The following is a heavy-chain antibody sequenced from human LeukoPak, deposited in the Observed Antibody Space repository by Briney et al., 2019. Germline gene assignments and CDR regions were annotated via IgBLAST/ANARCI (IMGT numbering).Heavy chain of an antibody. CDR2: ISSSSSYI. V-gene: IGHV3-21*01. CDR3: ARGRGAYYGSGSYPDYFDY. J-gene: IGHJ4*02. D-gene: IGHD3-10*01. CDR1: GFTFSSYS. Sequence: GGSLRLSCAASGFTFSSYSMNWVRQAPGKGLEWVSSISSSSSYIYYADSVKGRFTISRDNAKNSLYLQMNSLRAEDTAVYYCARGRGAYYGSGSYPDYFDYWGQGTLVTVSS.